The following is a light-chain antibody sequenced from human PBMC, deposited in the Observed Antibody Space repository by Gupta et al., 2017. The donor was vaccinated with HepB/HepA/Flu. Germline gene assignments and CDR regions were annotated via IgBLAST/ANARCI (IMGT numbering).Light chain of an antibody. CDR3: QQGYGTPT. V-gene: IGKV1-39*01. CDR1: QSISRH. CDR2: SAS. J-gene: IGKJ5*01. Sequence: DIQMTQYPSSLSASVGDRVTFRCRASQSISRHLNWYQQKPGKAPKLLVSSASTWQSGVPSRFSGSGSGTDFSLSSSILRPEDFATYCCQQGYGTPTFGQGTRLDIK.